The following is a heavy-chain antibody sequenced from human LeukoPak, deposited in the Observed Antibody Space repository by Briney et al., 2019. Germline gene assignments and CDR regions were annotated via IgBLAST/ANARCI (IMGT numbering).Heavy chain of an antibody. CDR3: ARLVHYDILTSAYWFDP. V-gene: IGHV5-51*01. J-gene: IGHJ5*02. CDR2: IYPGDSDT. Sequence: GESLKISCKGSGYSFTSYWIGWVRQMPGKGLEWMGIIYPGDSDTRYSPSFQGQVTISADKSISTAYLQWSSLKASDTAMYYCARLVHYDILTSAYWFDPWGQGTLVTVSS. CDR1: GYSFTSYW. D-gene: IGHD3-9*01.